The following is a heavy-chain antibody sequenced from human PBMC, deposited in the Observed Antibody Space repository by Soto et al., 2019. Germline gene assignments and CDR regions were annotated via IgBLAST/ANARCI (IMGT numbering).Heavy chain of an antibody. D-gene: IGHD3-22*01. Sequence: SVTLSLTCTVSGGSVSSGSYYWSWIRQPPGKGLEWIGYVYYSGSTNYNPSLKSRVTISVDTSKNQFSLKLSSVTAADTAVYYCXGGFDDSSGYYPYYFDYWGQGTLVTVSS. CDR1: GGSVSSGSYY. J-gene: IGHJ4*02. CDR3: XGGFDDSSGYYPYYFDY. CDR2: VYYSGST. V-gene: IGHV4-61*01.